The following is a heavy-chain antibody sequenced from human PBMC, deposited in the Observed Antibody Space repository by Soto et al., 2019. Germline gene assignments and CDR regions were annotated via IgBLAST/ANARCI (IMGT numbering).Heavy chain of an antibody. CDR2: IYPGDSDT. J-gene: IGHJ6*02. CDR3: ARSRDYYYGVDV. CDR1: GYSFTNYW. V-gene: IGHV5-51*01. Sequence: GESLKISCKRSGYSFTNYWIGWVRQMPGKGLEWMGIIYPGDSDTRYSPSFQGQVIISADKSISTAYLQWSSLKASDIAMYYCARSRDYYYGVDVWGQGTTVTGSS.